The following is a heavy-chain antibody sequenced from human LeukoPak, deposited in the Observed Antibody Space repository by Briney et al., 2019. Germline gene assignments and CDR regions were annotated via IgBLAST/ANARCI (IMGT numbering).Heavy chain of an antibody. CDR3: ATTGGDIYYYYMDV. Sequence: ASVKVSCKASGGTFSSYAISWVRQAPGQGLEWMGGIIPIFGTANYAQKFQGRVTITADKSTSTAYMELSSLKSEDTAVYYCATTGGDIYYYYMDVWGKGTTVTISS. CDR1: GGTFSSYA. J-gene: IGHJ6*03. D-gene: IGHD3-16*01. CDR2: IIPIFGTA. V-gene: IGHV1-69*06.